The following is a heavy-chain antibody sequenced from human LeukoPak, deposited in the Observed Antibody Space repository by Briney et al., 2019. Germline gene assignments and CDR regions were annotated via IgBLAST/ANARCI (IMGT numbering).Heavy chain of an antibody. J-gene: IGHJ4*02. CDR1: GGSISSYY. CDR3: ARGTYYYDSGSDY. V-gene: IGHV4-59*01. D-gene: IGHD3-22*01. CDR2: IYYSGST. Sequence: SETLSLTCTVSGGSISSYYWRWIRQPPGKGLEWIGYIYYSGSTNYNPSHKSRVTISVDTSKNQFSLKLSSVTAADTAVYYCARGTYYYDSGSDYWGQGTLVTVSS.